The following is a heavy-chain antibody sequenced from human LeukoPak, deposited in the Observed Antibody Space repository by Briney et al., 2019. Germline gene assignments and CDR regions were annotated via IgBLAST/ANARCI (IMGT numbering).Heavy chain of an antibody. V-gene: IGHV3-33*01. CDR1: GFTFSSYG. CDR2: IWYDGSNK. CDR3: ARDRDHYYMDV. J-gene: IGHJ6*03. Sequence: AGGSLRLSCAASGFTFSSYGMHWVRQAPGKGLEWVAVIWYDGSNKYYADSVKSRFTISRDNSKNTLYLQMNSLRAEDTAVYYCARDRDHYYMDVWGKGTTVTVSS.